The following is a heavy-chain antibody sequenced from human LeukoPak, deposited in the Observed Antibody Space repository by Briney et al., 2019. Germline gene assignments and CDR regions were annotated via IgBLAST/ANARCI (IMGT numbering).Heavy chain of an antibody. CDR1: GLTIGDDA. Sequence: GGSLRLSCTTSGLTIGDDAVSWVRQAPGKGLKWIGFIRSKTYGGTTEYAASVNGRFTISRDDSKSIAYLQMNSLKTEDTAVYYCTRTYSSSWSWYFDYWGQGTLVTVSS. J-gene: IGHJ4*02. D-gene: IGHD6-13*01. CDR3: TRTYSSSWSWYFDY. CDR2: IRSKTYGGTT. V-gene: IGHV3-49*04.